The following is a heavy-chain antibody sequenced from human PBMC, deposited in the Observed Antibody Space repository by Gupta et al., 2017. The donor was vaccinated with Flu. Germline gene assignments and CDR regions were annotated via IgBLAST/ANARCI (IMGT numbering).Heavy chain of an antibody. CDR1: GISISNYY. CDR3: ARGDYGSGKDRALDY. D-gene: IGHD3-10*01. V-gene: IGHV4-59*01. J-gene: IGHJ4*02. CDR2: IYYSGVT. Sequence: QVQLQEAGPGLVKPSETLSLTCPVSGISISNYYWSWIRQPPGKGLEWSGYIYYSGVTNYHPSLKSRVTISVDTSKNLFSLKLSSVTAADTAVYYCARGDYGSGKDRALDYWGQGTLVTVSS.